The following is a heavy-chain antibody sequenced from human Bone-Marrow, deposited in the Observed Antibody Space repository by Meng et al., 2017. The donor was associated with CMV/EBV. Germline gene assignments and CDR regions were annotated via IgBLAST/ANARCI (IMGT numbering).Heavy chain of an antibody. CDR3: ARQDGVALYYFDY. CDR1: GYSFASYW. V-gene: IGHV5-51*01. D-gene: IGHD3-10*01. J-gene: IGHJ4*02. CDR2: IYPGDSDT. Sequence: KVSCKGSGYSFASYWIGWVRQMPGKGLEWMGIIYPGDSDTRYSPSFQGQVTISADKSISTAFLQWSSLKASDTAIYYCARQDGVALYYFDYWGQGTRVTGSS.